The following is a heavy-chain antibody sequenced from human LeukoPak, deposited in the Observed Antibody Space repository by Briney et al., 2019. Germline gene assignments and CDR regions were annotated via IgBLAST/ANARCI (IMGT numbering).Heavy chain of an antibody. CDR1: GFTFSSYE. CDR2: ISISANTI. J-gene: IGHJ3*02. CDR3: AREGLWGAARDAFDI. V-gene: IGHV3-48*03. D-gene: IGHD6-6*01. Sequence: GGSLRLSCAASGFTFSSYEMNWVRQAPGKGLEWVSYISISANTIYYADSVKGRFTISRDNAKNSLYLQMNSLRVEDTAVYYCAREGLWGAARDAFDISGQGTMVTVSS.